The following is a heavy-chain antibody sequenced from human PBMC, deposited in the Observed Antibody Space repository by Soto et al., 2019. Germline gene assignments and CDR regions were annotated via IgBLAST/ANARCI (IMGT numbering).Heavy chain of an antibody. Sequence: HPGGSLRLSCAASGFTFSSYAMSWVRRAPGKGLEWVSTIGGTGDSTYHADSVRGRFTISRDNSKNTLNLQMNSLRANDTAVYFCAEDSNRTWPPGALGIWGQGTMVTVSS. V-gene: IGHV3-23*01. CDR3: AEDSNRTWPPGALGI. J-gene: IGHJ3*02. CDR1: GFTFSSYA. CDR2: IGGTGDST.